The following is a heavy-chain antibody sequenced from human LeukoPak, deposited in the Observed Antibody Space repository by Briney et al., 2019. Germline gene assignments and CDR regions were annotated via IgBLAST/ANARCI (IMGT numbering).Heavy chain of an antibody. CDR1: GFTFSSYW. D-gene: IGHD2-2*02. CDR3: ARGSEFSCSSTSCYTPHYYYYYYMDV. Sequence: GGSLRLSCAASGFTFSSYWMSWVRQAPGKGLEWLATIKQDGSEKYYVDSVKGRFTISRDNAKNSLYLQMNSLRAEDTAVYYCARGSEFSCSSTSCYTPHYYYYYYMDVWGKGTTVTVSS. CDR2: IKQDGSEK. V-gene: IGHV3-7*01. J-gene: IGHJ6*03.